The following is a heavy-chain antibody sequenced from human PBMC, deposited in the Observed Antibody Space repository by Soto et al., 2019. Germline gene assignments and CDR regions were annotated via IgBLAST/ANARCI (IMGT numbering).Heavy chain of an antibody. Sequence: QVQLVQSGAEVKKPGASVKVSCKASGYTFTSYAMHWVRQAPGQRLEWMGWINAGNGNTKYSQKFQGRVTITRDTSASTAYMELGSLRSEDTAVYYCASAVPFYYGSGSVDYWGQGTLVTVSS. J-gene: IGHJ4*02. CDR3: ASAVPFYYGSGSVDY. V-gene: IGHV1-3*01. CDR2: INAGNGNT. D-gene: IGHD3-10*01. CDR1: GYTFTSYA.